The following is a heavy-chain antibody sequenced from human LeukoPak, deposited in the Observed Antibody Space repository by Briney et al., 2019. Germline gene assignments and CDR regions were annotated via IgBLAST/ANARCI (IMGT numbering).Heavy chain of an antibody. CDR1: GFTFDDYA. CDR2: ISWNSGSI. D-gene: IGHD6-6*01. CDR3: AKDSSSSFYYYYGMDV. J-gene: IGHJ6*02. V-gene: IGHV3-9*01. Sequence: SLRLSCAASGFTFDDYAMHWVRQAPGKGLEWVSGISWNSGSIGYADSVKGRFTISRDNAKNSLYLQMNSLRAEDTALYYCAKDSSSSFYYYYGMDVWGQGTTVTVSS.